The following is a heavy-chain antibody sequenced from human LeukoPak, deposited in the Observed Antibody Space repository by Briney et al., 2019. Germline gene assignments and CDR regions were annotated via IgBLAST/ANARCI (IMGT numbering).Heavy chain of an antibody. CDR3: ASLDRGYYYSFDY. V-gene: IGHV3-30*04. CDR2: ISYDGSNK. CDR1: GFTFSSYA. D-gene: IGHD2/OR15-2a*01. Sequence: GGSLRLSCAASGFTFSSYAMHWVRQAPGKGLEWVAVISYDGSNKYYADSVKGRFTISRDNAKNSLYLQMSSLRAEDTAVYYCASLDRGYYYSFDYWGQGTLVTVSS. J-gene: IGHJ4*02.